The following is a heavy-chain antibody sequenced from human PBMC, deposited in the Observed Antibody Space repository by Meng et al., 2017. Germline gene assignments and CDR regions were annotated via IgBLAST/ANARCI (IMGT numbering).Heavy chain of an antibody. Sequence: GQPVQVGLEVKKPGSSVKASCKASGGTFSSYAISWVRQAPGQGLEWMGGIIPIFGTANYAQKFQGRVTITADESTSTAYMELSSLRSEDTAVYYCARALKHYYDSSGYRVGYFDYWGQGTLVTVSS. CDR2: IIPIFGTA. V-gene: IGHV1-69*01. CDR3: ARALKHYYDSSGYRVGYFDY. CDR1: GGTFSSYA. D-gene: IGHD3-22*01. J-gene: IGHJ4*02.